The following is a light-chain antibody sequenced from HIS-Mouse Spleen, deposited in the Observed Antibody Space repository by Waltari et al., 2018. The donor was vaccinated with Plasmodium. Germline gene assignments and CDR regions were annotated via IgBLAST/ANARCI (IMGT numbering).Light chain of an antibody. V-gene: IGKV3-11*01. CDR3: QQRSNWPSLT. Sequence: EIVLTQSPATLSLSPGERATLSCRASQSVSSYLAWYQQTPGQSPRLPIYDASNRATGIPARFSGSGSGTDFTLTISSLEPEDFAVYYCQQRSNWPSLTFGGGTKVEIK. J-gene: IGKJ4*01. CDR2: DAS. CDR1: QSVSSY.